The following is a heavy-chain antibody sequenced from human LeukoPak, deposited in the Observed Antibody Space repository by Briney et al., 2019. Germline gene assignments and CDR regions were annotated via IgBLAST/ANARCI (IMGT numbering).Heavy chain of an antibody. CDR2: IIPIFGTA. Sequence: SVKVSCKASGGTFSSYAISWVRQAPGQGLEWMGGIIPIFGTANYAQKFQGRVTITADESTSTAYMELSSLRSEDTAVYYCARHPYSGSYYSYFDYWGQGTLVTVSS. V-gene: IGHV1-69*13. CDR1: GGTFSSYA. CDR3: ARHPYSGSYYSYFDY. D-gene: IGHD1-26*01. J-gene: IGHJ4*02.